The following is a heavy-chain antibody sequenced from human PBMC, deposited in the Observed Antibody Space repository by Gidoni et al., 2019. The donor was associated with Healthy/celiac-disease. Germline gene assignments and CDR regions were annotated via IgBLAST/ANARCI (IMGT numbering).Heavy chain of an antibody. V-gene: IGHV4-39*01. D-gene: IGHD2-15*01. J-gene: IGHJ6*02. Sequence: QLQLQESGPGLVKHSETLSLTCTVSGGSISSSSYYWGWIRQPPGKGLEWIGSTYYSGSTYYNPSLKSRVTISVDTSKNQFSLKLSSVTAADTAVYYCARHKTYCSGGSCYSDYYYYGMDVWGQGTTVTVSS. CDR1: GGSISSSSYY. CDR3: ARHKTYCSGGSCYSDYYYYGMDV. CDR2: TYYSGST.